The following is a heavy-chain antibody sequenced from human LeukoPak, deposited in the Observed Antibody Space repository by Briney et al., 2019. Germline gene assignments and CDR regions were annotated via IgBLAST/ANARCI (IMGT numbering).Heavy chain of an antibody. J-gene: IGHJ1*01. CDR2: FSCSGGST. V-gene: IGHV3-23*01. CDR1: GFTFSSYA. D-gene: IGHD3-22*01. CDR3: AKDRSHYYDSSGYYYGSGEYFQH. Sequence: GGSLRLSCAASGFTFSSYAMSWVRQAPGKGLEWVSAFSCSGGSTYYADSVKGRFTISRDNSKNTLYLQMNSLRAEDTAVYYCAKDRSHYYDSSGYYYGSGEYFQHWGQGTLVTVSS.